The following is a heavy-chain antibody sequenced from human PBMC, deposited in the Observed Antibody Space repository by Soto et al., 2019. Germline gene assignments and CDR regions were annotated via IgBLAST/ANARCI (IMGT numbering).Heavy chain of an antibody. V-gene: IGHV3-23*01. CDR1: RFSFSSYE. CDR3: ARGGGYCTPTSCAIDS. J-gene: IGHJ4*02. D-gene: IGHD2-8*01. Sequence: EVQLLESGGGLVQPGGSLRLSCVASRFSFSSYEMSWVRQAAGKGLEWVSRVSFTGDRTNYAGSVKGRFTVSRDNFKNTLYLEMASLRPEDTAIYYCARGGGYCTPTSCAIDSWGRGTPVTVSS. CDR2: VSFTGDRT.